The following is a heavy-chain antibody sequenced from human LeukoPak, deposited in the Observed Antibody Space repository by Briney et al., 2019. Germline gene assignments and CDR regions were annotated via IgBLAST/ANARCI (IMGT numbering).Heavy chain of an antibody. J-gene: IGHJ4*02. V-gene: IGHV3-66*01. CDR2: VYSGGTT. CDR3: ASRAGGYSHPYDY. D-gene: IGHD4-23*01. Sequence: GGSLRLSCAASGFTLSSYAMSWVRQAPGKGLEWVSLVYSGGTTYYADSVKGRFTISRDDSKNTLYLHMNSPRAEDPAVYYCASRAGGYSHPYDYWGQGTLVTASS. CDR1: GFTLSSYA.